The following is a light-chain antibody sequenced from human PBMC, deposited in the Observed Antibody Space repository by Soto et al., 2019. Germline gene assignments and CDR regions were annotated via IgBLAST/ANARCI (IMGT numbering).Light chain of an antibody. J-gene: IGLJ1*01. V-gene: IGLV2-14*01. CDR2: SVS. CDR3: ISYTVSTSYV. CDR1: SSDIGAYDH. Sequence: QSVLTQPASVSGSPGQSITISCSGTSSDIGAYDHVAWFQQFPGKTPKLVIYSVSNRPSGVSYRFSGSKSGNTASLTISGLQAEDEADYYCISYTVSTSYVFGTAKKVTV.